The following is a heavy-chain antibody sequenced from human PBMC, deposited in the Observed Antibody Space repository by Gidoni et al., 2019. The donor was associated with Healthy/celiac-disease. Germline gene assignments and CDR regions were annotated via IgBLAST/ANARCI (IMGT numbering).Heavy chain of an antibody. D-gene: IGHD6-6*01. J-gene: IGHJ6*02. CDR3: ARDRGSSYYYYYYGMDV. V-gene: IGHV3-30-3*01. CDR2: ISYDGSNK. Sequence: QVQLVESGGGVVQPGRSLSLSCAASGFTFSSYAMHWGRQAPGKGLEWVAVISYDGSNKYYADSVKGRFTISRDNAKNTLYLQMNSLRAEDTAVYYCARDRGSSYYYYYYGMDVWGQGTTVTVSS. CDR1: GFTFSSYA.